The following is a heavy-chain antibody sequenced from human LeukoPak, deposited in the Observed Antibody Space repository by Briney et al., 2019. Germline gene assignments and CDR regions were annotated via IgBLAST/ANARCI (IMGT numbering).Heavy chain of an antibody. CDR1: GGSFSGYY. CDR3: ARDLGSGYDYGFYY. V-gene: IGHV4-31*11. Sequence: PSETLSLTCAVYGGSFSGYYWSWIRQHPGKGLEWIGYIYYSGSTYYNPSLKSRVTISVDTSKNQFSLKLSSVTAADTAVYCCARDLGSGYDYGFYYWGQGTLVTVSS. CDR2: IYYSGST. J-gene: IGHJ4*02. D-gene: IGHD5-12*01.